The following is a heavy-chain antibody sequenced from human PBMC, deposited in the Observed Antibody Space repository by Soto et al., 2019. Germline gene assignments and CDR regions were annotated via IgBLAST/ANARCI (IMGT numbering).Heavy chain of an antibody. CDR2: IYHSGST. D-gene: IGHD3-10*01. V-gene: IGHV4-30-2*01. CDR3: ARGPPFGY. CDR1: GGSISSGGYS. Sequence: SETLSLTCAVSGGSISSGGYSWSWIRQPPGKGLEWIGYIYHSGSTYYNPSLKSRVTISVDRSKNQFSLKLSSVTAADTAVYYCARGPPFGYWGQGTLVTVS. J-gene: IGHJ4*02.